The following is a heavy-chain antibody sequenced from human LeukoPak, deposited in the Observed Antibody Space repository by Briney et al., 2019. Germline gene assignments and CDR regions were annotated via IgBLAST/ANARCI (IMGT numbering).Heavy chain of an antibody. CDR1: GFTFDDYG. J-gene: IGHJ6*03. Sequence: GGSLRLSCAASGFTFDDYGMSWVRQAPGKGLEWVSGINWNGGSTGYADSVKGRFTISRDSAKNSLYLQMNSLRAEDTALYYCAREGLDYDFWSGPRDYYYYYYMDVWGKGTTVTVSS. V-gene: IGHV3-20*04. CDR3: AREGLDYDFWSGPRDYYYYYYMDV. D-gene: IGHD3-3*01. CDR2: INWNGGST.